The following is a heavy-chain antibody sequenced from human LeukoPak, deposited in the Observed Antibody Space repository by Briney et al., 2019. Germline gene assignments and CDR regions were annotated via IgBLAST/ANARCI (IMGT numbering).Heavy chain of an antibody. Sequence: GGSLRLSCTTSGFTFSNYAMSWVRQAPGKGLEWVSAISGSGGSTYYADSVKGRFTISRDNSKNTLYLQMNSLRAEDTAVYYCANALQDSDFWGQGTLVTVSS. CDR1: GFTFSNYA. CDR2: ISGSGGST. J-gene: IGHJ4*02. V-gene: IGHV3-23*01. CDR3: ANALQDSDF. D-gene: IGHD3-3*01.